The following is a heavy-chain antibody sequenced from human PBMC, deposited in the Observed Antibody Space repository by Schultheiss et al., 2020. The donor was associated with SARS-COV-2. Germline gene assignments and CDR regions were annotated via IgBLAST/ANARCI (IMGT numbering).Heavy chain of an antibody. CDR1: GFSLSTSGVG. CDR3: ARIYGYDQPFDY. CDR2: IYWNDDK. Sequence: SGPTLVKPTQTLTLTCTFSGFSLSTSGVGVGWIRQPPGKALEWLALIYWNDDKYYSTSLKTRLTISKDTSKNQVVLTMTNMDPVDTATYYCARIYGYDQPFDYWGQGTLVTVSS. V-gene: IGHV2-70*01. D-gene: IGHD5-12*01. J-gene: IGHJ4*02.